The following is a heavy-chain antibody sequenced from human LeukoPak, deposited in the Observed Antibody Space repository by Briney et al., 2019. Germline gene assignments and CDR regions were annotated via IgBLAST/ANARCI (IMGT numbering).Heavy chain of an antibody. Sequence: ASVKVSCKASGYTFTGYYMHWVRQAPGQGLELMGWINPNSGGTNYAQKFQGRVTMTRDTSTSTVYMELSSLRSEDTAVYYCARDRDYDFWSGYSPWGQGTLVTVSS. D-gene: IGHD3-3*01. CDR1: GYTFTGYY. J-gene: IGHJ5*02. CDR2: INPNSGGT. CDR3: ARDRDYDFWSGYSP. V-gene: IGHV1-2*02.